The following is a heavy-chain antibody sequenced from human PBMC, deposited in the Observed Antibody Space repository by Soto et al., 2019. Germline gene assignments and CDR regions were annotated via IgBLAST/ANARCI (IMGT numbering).Heavy chain of an antibody. J-gene: IGHJ4*02. CDR1: GFTVSTNY. CDR2: IYSGGST. V-gene: IGHV3-66*01. CDR3: ARGGPHHYFDY. D-gene: IGHD3-16*01. Sequence: EVQLVESGGGLVQPGGFLRLSCAASGFTVSTNYMNWVRQAPGKGLEWVSVIYSGGSTYYADSVKGRFTISRDNSKNTLFLQMNSLRVEDTAVYYCARGGPHHYFDYWGQGTLVTVSS.